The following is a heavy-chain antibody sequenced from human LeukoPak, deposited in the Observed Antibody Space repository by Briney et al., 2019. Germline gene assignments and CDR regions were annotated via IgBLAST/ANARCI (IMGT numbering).Heavy chain of an antibody. CDR3: TREHCSSTSCYLDY. Sequence: SETLSLTCTVSGGSISSGGYYWSWIRQHPGKGLEWIGYVYYSGSTYYNPSLKSRVTISVDTSKNQFSLKLGSVTAADTAVYYCTREHCSSTSCYLDYWGQGTLVTVSS. CDR2: VYYSGST. J-gene: IGHJ4*02. V-gene: IGHV4-31*03. CDR1: GGSISSGGYY. D-gene: IGHD2-2*01.